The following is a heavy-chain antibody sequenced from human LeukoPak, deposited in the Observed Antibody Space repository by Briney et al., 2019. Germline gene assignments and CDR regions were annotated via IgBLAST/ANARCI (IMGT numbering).Heavy chain of an antibody. CDR2: IYTSGST. D-gene: IGHD2-2*01. CDR1: GGSNSSYY. V-gene: IGHV4-4*07. J-gene: IGHJ3*02. Sequence: SETLSLTCTVSGGSNSSYYWSWIRQPAGKGLEWIGRIYTSGSTNYNPSLKSRVTISVDTPKNQFSLKLSSVTAADTAVYYCARGVVVVPAAIGARNDAFDIWGQGTMVTVSS. CDR3: ARGVVVVPAAIGARNDAFDI.